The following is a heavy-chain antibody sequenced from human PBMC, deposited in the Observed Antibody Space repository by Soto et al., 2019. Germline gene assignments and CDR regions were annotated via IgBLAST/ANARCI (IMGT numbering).Heavy chain of an antibody. Sequence: QVQLVQSGAEVKKPGSSVKVSCKASGGTFSSYTISWVRQAPGQRLEWMGRIIPMLGIANYAQKFQCRVTINADKSTRKAYMEMRRLRSEATAGDYCARDNRAVAGDGFAIWGPGTLVTVSS. CDR3: ARDNRAVAGDGFAI. CDR1: GGTFSSYT. D-gene: IGHD6-19*01. CDR2: IIPMLGIA. V-gene: IGHV1-69*08. J-gene: IGHJ3*02.